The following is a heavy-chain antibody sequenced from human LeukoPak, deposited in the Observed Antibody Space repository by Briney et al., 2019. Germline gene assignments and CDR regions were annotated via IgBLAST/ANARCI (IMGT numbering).Heavy chain of an antibody. Sequence: GGSLRLSCAASGFTVSSNYMSWVRQAPGKGLEWVSVIYSGGSTYYADSVKGRFTISRDNSKNTLYLQMNSLRAEDTAVYYCATGGALIAVAGFDYWGQGTLVTVSS. D-gene: IGHD6-19*01. CDR1: GFTVSSNY. V-gene: IGHV3-53*01. CDR2: IYSGGST. J-gene: IGHJ4*02. CDR3: ATGGALIAVAGFDY.